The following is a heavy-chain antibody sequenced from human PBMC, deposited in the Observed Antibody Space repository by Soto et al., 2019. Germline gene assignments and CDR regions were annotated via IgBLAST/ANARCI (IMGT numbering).Heavy chain of an antibody. CDR3: ARDHINGWKFDY. Sequence: PGGSLLRSCAASGFTFSNYCMSCVRQAPGKGLEWVANIKQDGTENDYVDSVKGRFTTSRDNTKNSFYLQMNSLRAEDTAVYYCARDHINGWKFDYWGRGTLVTVSS. CDR2: IKQDGTEN. V-gene: IGHV3-7*01. J-gene: IGHJ4*02. D-gene: IGHD6-19*01. CDR1: GFTFSNYC.